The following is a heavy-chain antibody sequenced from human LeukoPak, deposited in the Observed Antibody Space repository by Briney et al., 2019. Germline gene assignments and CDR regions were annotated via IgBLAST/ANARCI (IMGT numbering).Heavy chain of an antibody. J-gene: IGHJ4*02. V-gene: IGHV3-66*01. CDR2: IYSGGST. CDR3: ATEAERPGYSSGLGFDY. D-gene: IGHD6-19*01. Sequence: GGSLRLSCAASGFTVSSNYMSWVRQAPGKGLEWVSVIYSGGSTHYADSVKGRFIISRDNSKNALYLQMNSLRAEDTAVYYCATEAERPGYSSGLGFDYWGQGTLVTVSS. CDR1: GFTVSSNY.